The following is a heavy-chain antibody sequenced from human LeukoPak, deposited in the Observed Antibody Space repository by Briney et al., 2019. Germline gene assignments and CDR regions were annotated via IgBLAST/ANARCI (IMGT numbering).Heavy chain of an antibody. D-gene: IGHD2-2*01. J-gene: IGHJ6*03. CDR1: GFTFSSYS. CDR3: ARDPDIVVVPAAYYYYMDV. V-gene: IGHV3-21*01. CDR2: ISSSSSYI. Sequence: GGSLRLSCAASGFTFSSYSMNWVRQAPGKGLEWVSSISSSSSYIYYADSVKGRFTISRDNAKNSLYLQMNSLRAEDTAVYYCARDPDIVVVPAAYYYYMDVWGKGTTVTVSS.